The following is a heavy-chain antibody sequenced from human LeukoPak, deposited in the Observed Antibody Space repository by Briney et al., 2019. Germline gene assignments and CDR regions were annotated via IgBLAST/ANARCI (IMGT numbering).Heavy chain of an antibody. V-gene: IGHV3-48*01. CDR1: VFTYSSYS. J-gene: IGHJ4*02. D-gene: IGHD2-15*01. CDR2: ICSSSSTI. Sequence: GGSLRLSCAASVFTYSSYSMNWVRQAPGKGLEWVSYICSSSSTIYYADSVKGRFTISRDNAKNSLYLQMNSLRAEDTAVYYCAIWYCSGGRCYSNARTFDYWGQGTRVTVSS. CDR3: AIWYCSGGRCYSNARTFDY.